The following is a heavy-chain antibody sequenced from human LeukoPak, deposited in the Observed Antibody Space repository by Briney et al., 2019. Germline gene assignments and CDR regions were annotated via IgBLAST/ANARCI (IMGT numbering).Heavy chain of an antibody. V-gene: IGHV1-2*02. Sequence: GASVKVSCKASGYTFTGHYIHWMRQAPGQGLQWVGCINPNSGGTDYAQKFQGRVTMTRDTSISTAYMELSRLRSDDTAVYYCAMGKGTGTPEVAFDIWGQGTMVTVSS. J-gene: IGHJ3*02. CDR3: AMGKGTGTPEVAFDI. CDR1: GYTFTGHY. CDR2: INPNSGGT. D-gene: IGHD1-1*01.